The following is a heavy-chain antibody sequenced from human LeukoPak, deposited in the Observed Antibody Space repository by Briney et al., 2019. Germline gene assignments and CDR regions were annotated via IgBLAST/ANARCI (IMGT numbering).Heavy chain of an antibody. Sequence: SETLSPTCTVSGGSLSSYYWSWIRQPPGKGLEWIGYVYYSGSTNYNPSLKSRVAISIDTSKNQFSLKLSSVTAADTAMYYCARAAPSYYGSGSLGSYYYGMDVWGQGTTVTVSS. V-gene: IGHV4-59*01. CDR2: VYYSGST. CDR3: ARAAPSYYGSGSLGSYYYGMDV. CDR1: GGSLSSYY. D-gene: IGHD3-10*01. J-gene: IGHJ6*02.